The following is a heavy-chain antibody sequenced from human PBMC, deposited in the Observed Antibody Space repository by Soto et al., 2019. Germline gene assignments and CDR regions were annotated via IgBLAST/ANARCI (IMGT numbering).Heavy chain of an antibody. CDR2: ISHDGSEK. D-gene: IGHD2-15*01. J-gene: IGHJ4*02. V-gene: IGHV3-7*01. CDR1: GFTFSSYA. Sequence: GGSLRLSCAASGFTFSSYAMHWVRQAPGKGLEWVANISHDGSEKYYVDSVKGRFTISRDNSNNSLYLQMNSLRAEDTAMYYCARSAATGYWGQGTLVTVSS. CDR3: ARSAATGY.